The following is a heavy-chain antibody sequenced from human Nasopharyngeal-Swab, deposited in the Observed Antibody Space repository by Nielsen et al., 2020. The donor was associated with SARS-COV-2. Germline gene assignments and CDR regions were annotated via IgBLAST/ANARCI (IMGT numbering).Heavy chain of an antibody. V-gene: IGHV3-53*01. J-gene: IGHJ1*01. Sequence: GGSLRLSCAVSGFTVSSTYMRWVRQTPGKGLEWVSVTETGGTTRYADSVKGRFTISRDSSTNRLYLQMNSLRVEETAVYYCGRDLGGGYCTTTNCLGSWGQGTLVTVSS. D-gene: IGHD2-2*01. CDR1: GFTVSSTY. CDR2: TETGGTT. CDR3: GRDLGGGYCTTTNCLGS.